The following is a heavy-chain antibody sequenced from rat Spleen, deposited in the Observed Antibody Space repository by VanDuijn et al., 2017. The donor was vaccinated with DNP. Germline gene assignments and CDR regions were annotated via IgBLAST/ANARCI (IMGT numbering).Heavy chain of an antibody. V-gene: IGHV5-31*01. CDR3: AKHDGTEGIDFDY. CDR2: ISNTGDNT. J-gene: IGHJ2*01. CDR1: GFIFSNYW. D-gene: IGHD1-11*01. Sequence: EVQLVESGGGPVQPGRSLKLSCVASGFIFSNYWMTWIRQAPGKGLEWVASISNTGDNTYYSDSVKGRFSISRDNAKSTLHLQVNSLRSEDTATYYCAKHDGTEGIDFDYWVQGVMVTVSS.